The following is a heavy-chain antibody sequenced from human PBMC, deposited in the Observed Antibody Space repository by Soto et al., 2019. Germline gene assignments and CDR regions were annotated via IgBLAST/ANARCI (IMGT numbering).Heavy chain of an antibody. CDR1: GFTFSSYS. D-gene: IGHD3-22*01. V-gene: IGHV3-48*01. CDR2: ISSSSSTI. J-gene: IGHJ4*02. Sequence: EVPLVESGGGLVQPGGSLRLSCAASGFTFSSYSMNWVRQAPGKGLEWVSYISSSSSTIYYADSVKGRFTISRDNAKNSLYLQMNSLRAEDTAVYYCARDGYDSSGYQTDFDYWGQGTLVTVSS. CDR3: ARDGYDSSGYQTDFDY.